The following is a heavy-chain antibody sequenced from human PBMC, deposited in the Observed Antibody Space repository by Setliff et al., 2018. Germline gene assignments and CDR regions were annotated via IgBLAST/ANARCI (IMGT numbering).Heavy chain of an antibody. CDR2: ISGSGRYI. D-gene: IGHD3-22*01. CDR3: AKDIVRYYFDTRGFDL. J-gene: IGHJ2*01. V-gene: IGHV3-21*04. Sequence: GGSLRLSCVASGFTFSSYSMSWVRQAPGKGLEWVSSISGSGRYIYEADSVRGRFIISRDNAKNSLYLQMNSLRAADTALYYCAKDIVRYYFDTRGFDLWGRGTLVTVSS. CDR1: GFTFSSYS.